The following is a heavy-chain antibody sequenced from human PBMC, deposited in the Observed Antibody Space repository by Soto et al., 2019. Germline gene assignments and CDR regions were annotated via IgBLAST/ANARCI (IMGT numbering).Heavy chain of an antibody. D-gene: IGHD1-26*01. V-gene: IGHV1-18*01. CDR1: CYTFSRSG. Sequence: GASVKVSCKSPCYTFSRSGISLVRQYPGQGLEWMGWISTYNGDTNYAQKVQGRVTMTTDTSTSTAFMELMSLRSDDTAVYYCARSGSVPYYYYGLEVWGQGTTVTVSS. J-gene: IGHJ6*02. CDR3: ARSGSVPYYYYGLEV. CDR2: ISTYNGDT.